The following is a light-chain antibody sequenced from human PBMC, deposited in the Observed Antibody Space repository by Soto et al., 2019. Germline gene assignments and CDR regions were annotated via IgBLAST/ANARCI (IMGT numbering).Light chain of an antibody. CDR2: DVS. CDR3: SSYTSISTVR. J-gene: IGLJ2*01. CDR1: SSDVGGYKF. V-gene: IGLV2-14*01. Sequence: QSALTQPASVSGSPGQSITISCTGTSSDVGGYKFVSWYQQPPGKAPKLIIYDVSDRPSGVSNRFSGSKSGNTASLTIAGLQAEDEADYDCSSYTSISTVRFGGWTKVTVL.